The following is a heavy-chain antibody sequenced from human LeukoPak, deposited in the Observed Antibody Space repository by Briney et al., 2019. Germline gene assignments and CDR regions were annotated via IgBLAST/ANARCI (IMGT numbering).Heavy chain of an antibody. J-gene: IGHJ4*02. CDR1: GYIFTDYY. V-gene: IGHV1-2*02. CDR3: AREAVRYCGGDCQVDY. Sequence: AASVKVSGKASGYIFTDYYIHWVGQAPGQGLEWMGWINPNSGGTNYAQEFQGRVTMTRDTSITTTYMDLSRLKSDDTAVYYCAREAVRYCGGDCQVDYWGQGTLVTVSS. CDR2: INPNSGGT. D-gene: IGHD2-21*02.